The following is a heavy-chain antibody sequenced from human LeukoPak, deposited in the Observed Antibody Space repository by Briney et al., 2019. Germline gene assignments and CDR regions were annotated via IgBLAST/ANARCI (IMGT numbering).Heavy chain of an antibody. CDR3: AIFDF. J-gene: IGHJ4*02. CDR2: IDPSDSKI. CDR1: GYTFTNYW. Sequence: GESLTISCKGSGYTFTNYWISWVRQMPGKGLEWMGRIDPSDSKINYSPSFQGHVTISADKSISTAYLQWRGLKVSDTATYYCAIFDFWGQGTLVTVSS. V-gene: IGHV5-10-1*01.